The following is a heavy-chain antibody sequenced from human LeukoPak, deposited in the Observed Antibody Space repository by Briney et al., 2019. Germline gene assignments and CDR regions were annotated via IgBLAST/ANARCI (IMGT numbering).Heavy chain of an antibody. J-gene: IGHJ4*02. D-gene: IGHD3-22*01. V-gene: IGHV3-30*02. CDR2: IWYDGSNK. CDR3: AKLPATLYYYDSSGHTFDY. Sequence: GGSLRLSCAASGFTFSSYGMHWVRQAPGKGLEWVAVIWYDGSNKYYADSVKGRFTISRDNSKNTLYLQMNSLRAEDTAVYYCAKLPATLYYYDSSGHTFDYWGQGTLVTVSS. CDR1: GFTFSSYG.